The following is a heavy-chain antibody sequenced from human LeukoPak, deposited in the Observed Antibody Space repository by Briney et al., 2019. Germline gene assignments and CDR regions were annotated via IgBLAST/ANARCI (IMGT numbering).Heavy chain of an antibody. CDR3: TTDDYYDSSGYGMDV. CDR1: GFTFSNAW. Sequence: GGSLRLSCAGSGFTFSNAWMSWVRQAPGKGLEWVGRIKSKTDGGTTDYAAPVKGRFTISRDDSKNTLYLQMNSLKTEDTAVYYCTTDDYYDSSGYGMDVWGQGTTVTVSS. J-gene: IGHJ6*02. D-gene: IGHD3-22*01. CDR2: IKSKTDGGTT. V-gene: IGHV3-15*01.